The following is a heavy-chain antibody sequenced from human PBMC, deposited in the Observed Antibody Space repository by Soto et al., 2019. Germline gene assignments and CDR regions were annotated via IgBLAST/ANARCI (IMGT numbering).Heavy chain of an antibody. V-gene: IGHV3-23*01. J-gene: IGHJ5*02. CDR2: ISGSGGST. Sequence: GGSLRLSCAASGFTFSSYAMSWVRQAPGKGLEWVSAISGSGGSTYYADSGKGRFTISRDNSKNTLYLQMNSLRAEDTAVYYCAKDAAYYDFWSGHNWFDPWGQGTLVTVSS. D-gene: IGHD3-3*01. CDR3: AKDAAYYDFWSGHNWFDP. CDR1: GFTFSSYA.